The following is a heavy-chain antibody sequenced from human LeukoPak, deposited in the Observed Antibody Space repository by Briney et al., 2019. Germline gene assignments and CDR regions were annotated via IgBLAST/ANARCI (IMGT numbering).Heavy chain of an antibody. V-gene: IGHV3-64*01. CDR1: GFTFSSYA. J-gene: IGHJ4*02. Sequence: GGSLRLSCAASGFTFSSYAMHWVRQAPGKGLEYVSAISSNGGSTYYANSVKGRFTISRDNSKNTLYLQMGSLRAEDMAVYYCARGGHLDYWGQGTLVTVSS. CDR2: ISSNGGST. CDR3: ARGGHLDY.